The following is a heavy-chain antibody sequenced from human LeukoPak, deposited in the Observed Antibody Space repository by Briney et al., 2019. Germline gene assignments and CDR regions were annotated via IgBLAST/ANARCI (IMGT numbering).Heavy chain of an antibody. Sequence: GESPKISFKGSGYSFTSYCIGCGPQEPGKGLEERGVIYSGDSDTRYSPSFQGQVTISADKSISTAYLQWSSLKASDTAMYYCARPAPHYYDLYQGWGYFDYWGQGTLVTVSS. CDR2: IYSGDSDT. J-gene: IGHJ4*02. D-gene: IGHD3-22*01. V-gene: IGHV5-51*01. CDR3: ARPAPHYYDLYQGWGYFDY. CDR1: GYSFTSYC.